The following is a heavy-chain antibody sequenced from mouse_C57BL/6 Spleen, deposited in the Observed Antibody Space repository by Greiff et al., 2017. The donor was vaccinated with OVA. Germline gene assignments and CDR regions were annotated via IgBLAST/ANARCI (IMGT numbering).Heavy chain of an antibody. CDR2: IWSDGST. CDR3: ARHSRFSYYYAMDY. Sequence: QVQLQQSGPGLVAPSQSLSITCTVSGFSLTSYGVHWVRQPPGKGLEWLVVIWSDGSTTYNSALKSRLSISKDNSKSQVFLKMNSLQTDDTAMYYCARHSRFSYYYAMDYWGQGTSVTVSS. J-gene: IGHJ4*01. V-gene: IGHV2-6-1*01. CDR1: GFSLTSYG. D-gene: IGHD6-2*01.